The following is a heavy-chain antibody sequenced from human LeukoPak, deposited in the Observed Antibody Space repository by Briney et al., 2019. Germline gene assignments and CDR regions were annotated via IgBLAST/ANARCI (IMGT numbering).Heavy chain of an antibody. CDR2: INPNSGGT. V-gene: IGHV1-2*02. CDR1: GYTFTGYY. CDR3: ARDFDFWSVGNWFDP. J-gene: IGHJ5*02. D-gene: IGHD3-3*01. Sequence: ASVKVSCKASGYTFTGYYMHWVRQAPGQGLEWMGWINPNSGGTNYAQKFQGRVTMTRDTSISTAYMELSSLRSEDTAVYYCARDFDFWSVGNWFDPWGQGTLVTVSS.